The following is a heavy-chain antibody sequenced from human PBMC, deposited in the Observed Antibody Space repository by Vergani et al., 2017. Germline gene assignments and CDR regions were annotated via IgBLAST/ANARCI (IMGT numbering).Heavy chain of an antibody. CDR3: AKTLYGSGSKFDY. D-gene: IGHD3-10*01. V-gene: IGHV3-74*02. CDR1: GLSFSSYW. J-gene: IGHJ4*02. CDR2: INSDGSSS. Sequence: EVQLLESGGGLVQPGGSLRLSCAASGLSFSSYWMYWVRQAPGKGLVWVSRINSDGSSSSYADSVKGRFTISRDNAKKTLYLQMNSLRAEDTAVYYCAKTLYGSGSKFDYWGQGTLVTVSS.